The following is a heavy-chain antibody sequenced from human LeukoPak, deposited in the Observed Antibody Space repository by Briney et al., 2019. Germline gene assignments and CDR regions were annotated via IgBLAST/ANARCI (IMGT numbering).Heavy chain of an antibody. Sequence: ASVTVSYKTSVYTFPIYDINWVRQATGQGVEGMGWMNPNSGNTGYTQKFQGRVTITRNTSITTAYMELSSLRSEDTAVYYCARGPKWTGSYYYFDYWGQGTLVTVSS. CDR2: MNPNSGNT. D-gene: IGHD1-26*01. CDR3: ARGPKWTGSYYYFDY. J-gene: IGHJ4*02. CDR1: VYTFPIYD. V-gene: IGHV1-8*01.